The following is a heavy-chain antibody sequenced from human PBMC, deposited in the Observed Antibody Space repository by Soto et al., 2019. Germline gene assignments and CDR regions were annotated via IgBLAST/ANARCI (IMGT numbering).Heavy chain of an antibody. D-gene: IGHD3-22*01. V-gene: IGHV1-3*01. Sequence: ASVKVSCKASGYTFTSYAMHWVRQAPGQRLEWMGWINAGNGSTKYSQRFQGRVTITRDTSASTAYMELSSLRSEDTAVYYCARTDGYYFYDYWGQGTLVTVSS. CDR3: ARTDGYYFYDY. CDR2: INAGNGST. J-gene: IGHJ4*02. CDR1: GYTFTSYA.